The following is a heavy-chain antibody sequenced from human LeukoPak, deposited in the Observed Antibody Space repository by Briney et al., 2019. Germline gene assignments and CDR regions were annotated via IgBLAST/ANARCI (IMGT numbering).Heavy chain of an antibody. CDR3: ARDDSDLGYCSGGSCSFDY. V-gene: IGHV1-18*01. Sequence: ASVKVSCKASGYTLTSYGISWVRQAPGQGLEWMGWISAYNGNTNYAQKLQGRVTMTTDTSTSTAYMEPRSLRSDDTAVYYCARDDSDLGYCSGGSCSFDYWGQGTLVTVSS. D-gene: IGHD2-15*01. CDR1: GYTLTSYG. J-gene: IGHJ4*02. CDR2: ISAYNGNT.